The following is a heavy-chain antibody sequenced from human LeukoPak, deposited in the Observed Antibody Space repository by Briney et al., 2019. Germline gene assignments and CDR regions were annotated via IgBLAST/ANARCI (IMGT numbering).Heavy chain of an antibody. V-gene: IGHV4-59*02. Sequence: ASETLSLTCTVSGGSVSAFYWSWIRQPPGKGLQWIGYVSYTGSTNHTGSTNYNPSLKSRVNISVDTSNNQFSLKLSSLTAADTAVYFCARNRVATIYGKFDYWGHGTLVTVAS. CDR2: VSYTGSTNHTGST. CDR1: GGSVSAFY. D-gene: IGHD5-12*01. J-gene: IGHJ4*01. CDR3: ARNRVATIYGKFDY.